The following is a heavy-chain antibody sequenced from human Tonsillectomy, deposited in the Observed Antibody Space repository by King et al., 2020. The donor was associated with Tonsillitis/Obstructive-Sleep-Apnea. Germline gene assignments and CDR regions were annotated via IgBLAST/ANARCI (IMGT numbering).Heavy chain of an antibody. CDR1: GGSISSSSYY. D-gene: IGHD2-2*01. V-gene: IGHV4-39*01. CDR3: AGQAHCSSSSCYGDHYYYYYYYMDV. Sequence: VQLQESGPGLVKPSETLSLTCTVSGGSISSSSYYWGWIRQPPGKGLEWIGSIYYSGSTYYNPSLKSRVTISVDTSKNQFSLKLSSVTAADTAVYYCAGQAHCSSSSCYGDHYYYYYYYMDVWGKGTTVTVSS. J-gene: IGHJ6*03. CDR2: IYYSGST.